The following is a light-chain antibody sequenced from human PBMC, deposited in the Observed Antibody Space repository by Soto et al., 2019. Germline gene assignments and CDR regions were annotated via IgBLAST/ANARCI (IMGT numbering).Light chain of an antibody. V-gene: IGLV2-14*01. CDR2: EVS. Sequence: SVLAQPASVSVSPLQAISISLTGTSSEFGGYNYVSWYQQHPGRAPKLMIYEVSNRPSGVSNRFSGSKSGNTASLTISGLQAEDEADYYCSSYTSSSTLYVFGTGNKVTVL. J-gene: IGLJ1*01. CDR3: SSYTSSSTLYV. CDR1: SSEFGGYNY.